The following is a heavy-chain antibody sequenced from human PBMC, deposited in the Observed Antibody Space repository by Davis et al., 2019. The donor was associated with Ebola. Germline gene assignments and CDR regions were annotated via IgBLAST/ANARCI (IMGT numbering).Heavy chain of an antibody. CDR1: GYTFTSYG. V-gene: IGHV1-69*10. Sequence: SVKVSCKASGYTFTSYGISWVRQAPGQGLEWMGGIIPILGIANYAQKFQGRVTITADTSTSTAYMELSSLRSEDTAVYYCARAFYCSSTSCQTYYYYYGMDVWGQGTTVTVSS. CDR2: IIPILGIA. D-gene: IGHD2-2*01. J-gene: IGHJ6*02. CDR3: ARAFYCSSTSCQTYYYYYGMDV.